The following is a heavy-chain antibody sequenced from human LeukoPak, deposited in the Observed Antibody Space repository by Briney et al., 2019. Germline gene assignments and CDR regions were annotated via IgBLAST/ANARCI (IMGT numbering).Heavy chain of an antibody. CDR1: GGSISSYY. V-gene: IGHV4-59*08. J-gene: IGHJ6*03. Sequence: SETLSLTCTVSGGSISSYYWSWIRQPPGKGLEWIGYIYYSGSTYYNPSLKSRVTISVDTSKNQFSLKLSSVTAADTAVYYCARHYSYYYYLDVWGKGTTVTVSS. CDR3: ARHYSYYYYLDV. CDR2: IYYSGST.